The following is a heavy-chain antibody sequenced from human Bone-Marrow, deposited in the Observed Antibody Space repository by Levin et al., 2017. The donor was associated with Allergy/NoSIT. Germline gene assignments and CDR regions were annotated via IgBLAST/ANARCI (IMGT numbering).Heavy chain of an antibody. J-gene: IGHJ4*02. Sequence: KHGESLKISCKASGGTFSSYAISWVRQAPGQGLEWMGGIIPLFGTANYAQKFQGRVTITADESTSTAYMELSSLRSEDTAVYYCASRGSYPREYYFDYWGQGTLVTVSS. CDR2: IIPLFGTA. D-gene: IGHD3-10*01. V-gene: IGHV1-69*01. CDR1: GGTFSSYA. CDR3: ASRGSYPREYYFDY.